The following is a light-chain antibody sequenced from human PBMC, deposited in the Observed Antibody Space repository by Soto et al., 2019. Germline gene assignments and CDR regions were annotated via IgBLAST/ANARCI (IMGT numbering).Light chain of an antibody. Sequence: SYELTQPPSVSVSPGQTASITCSGDKLGDKYACWYQQKPGQSPVLVIYQDSKRPSGIPERFSGSNSGNTATLTISGTQAMDEADYYCQAWDSSTFYVFGTVTKVTVL. J-gene: IGLJ1*01. CDR3: QAWDSSTFYV. CDR1: KLGDKY. CDR2: QDS. V-gene: IGLV3-1*01.